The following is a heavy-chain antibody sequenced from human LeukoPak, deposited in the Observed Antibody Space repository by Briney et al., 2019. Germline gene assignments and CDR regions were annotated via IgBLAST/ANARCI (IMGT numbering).Heavy chain of an antibody. CDR2: ISSSSSYI. V-gene: IGHV3-21*01. J-gene: IGHJ3*02. D-gene: IGHD2-21*02. Sequence: PGGSLRLSCAASGFTFSSYSMNWVRQAPGKGLEWVSSISSSSSYIYYADSVKGRFTISRENAKNSLYLQMNSLRAGDTAVYYCARGELSSGVTAIHDAFDIWGQGTMVTVSS. CDR1: GFTFSSYS. CDR3: ARGELSSGVTAIHDAFDI.